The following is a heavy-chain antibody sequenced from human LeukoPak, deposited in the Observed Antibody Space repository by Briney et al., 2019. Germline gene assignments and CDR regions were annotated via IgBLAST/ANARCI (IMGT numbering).Heavy chain of an antibody. J-gene: IGHJ4*02. Sequence: PGGSLRLSCAASGFTFSSYAMSWVRQAPGKGLEWVSAISGSGGSTYYADSVKGRFTISRDNSKNTLYLQMNSLRAEDTAVYYCARAGRVKGYDILTGLYYFDYWGQGTLVTVSS. V-gene: IGHV3-23*01. CDR2: ISGSGGST. D-gene: IGHD3-9*01. CDR3: ARAGRVKGYDILTGLYYFDY. CDR1: GFTFSSYA.